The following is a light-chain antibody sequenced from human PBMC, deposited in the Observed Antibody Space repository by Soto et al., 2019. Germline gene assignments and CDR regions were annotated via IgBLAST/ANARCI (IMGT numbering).Light chain of an antibody. V-gene: IGKV3-15*01. CDR2: GHS. CDR3: QQYHNWPTWT. Sequence: VVTQSPATLSVSPGESATLSCRASQGVXNNFAWYKQKPGQAPRLLIXGHSTRATGVPARFIGHGSGKEFTLTISSLQSEDFGLYYCQQYHNWPTWTFGQGTKVDIK. J-gene: IGKJ1*01. CDR1: QGVXNN.